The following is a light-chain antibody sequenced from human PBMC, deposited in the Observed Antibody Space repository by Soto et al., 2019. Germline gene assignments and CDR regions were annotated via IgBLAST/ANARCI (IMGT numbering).Light chain of an antibody. CDR3: SSYAGNNNLAV. CDR1: SSDVGHYTY. Sequence: QSVLTQPPSASGSPGQSVTISCTGTSSDVGHYTYVAWYQQHPGKAPKLLLYEVHKRPSGVPDRFSGSKSGNTASLTVSGLQAEEEADYYCSSYAGNNNLAVFGPGTESPS. V-gene: IGLV2-8*01. CDR2: EVH. J-gene: IGLJ1*01.